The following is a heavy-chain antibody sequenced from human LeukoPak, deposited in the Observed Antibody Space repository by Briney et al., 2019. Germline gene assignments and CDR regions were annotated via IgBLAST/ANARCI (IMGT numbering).Heavy chain of an antibody. J-gene: IGHJ4*02. CDR2: ISNNGNKT. CDR1: GFTFRRFA. Sequence: PGGSLRLSCAVSGFTFRRFAMSCVRQAPGKGREWVPTISNNGNKTFYGASVKGRFTISRDNSKNTLYLQMNSLRAEDTAVYSCAKGRRDFWSALDYWGQGTLVTVSS. CDR3: AKGRRDFWSALDY. D-gene: IGHD3-3*01. V-gene: IGHV3-23*01.